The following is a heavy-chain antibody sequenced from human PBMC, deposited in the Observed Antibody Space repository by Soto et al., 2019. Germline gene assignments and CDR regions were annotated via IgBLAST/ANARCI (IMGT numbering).Heavy chain of an antibody. D-gene: IGHD6-19*01. V-gene: IGHV3-9*01. CDR3: AKDMSAVAGTRGVGMDV. J-gene: IGHJ6*02. Sequence: EVQLVESGGGLVQPGRSLRLSCAASGFTFDDYAMHWVRQAPGKGLEWVSGISWNSGSVGYADSVKGRFTISRDNAKNSLYLQMNSLSAEDTALYYCAKDMSAVAGTRGVGMDVWGQGTTVTVSS. CDR1: GFTFDDYA. CDR2: ISWNSGSV.